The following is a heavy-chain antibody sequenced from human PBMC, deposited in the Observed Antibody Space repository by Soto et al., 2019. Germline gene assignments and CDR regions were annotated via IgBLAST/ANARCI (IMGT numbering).Heavy chain of an antibody. CDR2: IYYSGST. V-gene: IGHV4-31*03. CDR3: ARGFLEWLLSRYKPTFFDY. J-gene: IGHJ4*02. D-gene: IGHD3-3*01. Sequence: QVQLQESGPGLVKPSQTLSLTCTVSGGSISSGGYYWSWIRQHPGKGLEWIGYIYYSGSTYYNPSLKSRVTISVDTSKNQFSMKLSSVTAADTAVYYCARGFLEWLLSRYKPTFFDYWGQGTLVTVSS. CDR1: GGSISSGGYY.